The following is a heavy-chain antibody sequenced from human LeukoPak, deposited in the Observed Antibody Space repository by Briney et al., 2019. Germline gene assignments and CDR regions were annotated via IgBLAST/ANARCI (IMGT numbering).Heavy chain of an antibody. V-gene: IGHV3-11*01. CDR3: ARDISYYDILTGYLGGALDY. Sequence: EGSLRLSCAASGFTFSDYYMSWIRQAQGKGLEWVSYISSSGSTIYYADSVKGRFTISRDNAKNSLYLQMNSLRAEDTAVYYCARDISYYDILTGYLGGALDYWGQGTLVTVSS. J-gene: IGHJ4*02. CDR1: GFTFSDYY. CDR2: ISSSGSTI. D-gene: IGHD3-9*01.